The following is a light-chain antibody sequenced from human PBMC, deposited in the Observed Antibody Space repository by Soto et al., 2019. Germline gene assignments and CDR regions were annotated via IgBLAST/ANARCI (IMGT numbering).Light chain of an antibody. CDR2: DAS. Sequence: EIVLTQSPATLSLSPGERATLSCRASQSVSSYLAWHQQKPGQAPRLLIYDASNRATGIPARFSGSGSGTDFTLTISSLEPDDFAVYYCQQRSNWPPMYTFGQGTKLEIK. V-gene: IGKV3-11*01. J-gene: IGKJ2*01. CDR1: QSVSSY. CDR3: QQRSNWPPMYT.